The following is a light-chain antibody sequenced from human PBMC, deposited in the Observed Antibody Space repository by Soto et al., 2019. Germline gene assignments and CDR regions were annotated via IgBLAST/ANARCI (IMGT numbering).Light chain of an antibody. CDR3: GTWDRSLSVYV. CDR2: DND. J-gene: IGLJ1*01. Sequence: QSVLTQPPSVSEAPGQKVTISCSGSSSNIGKSFVSWYQQIPATVPKLLIYDNDRRPSGIPDRFSGSKSGTSATLVITGLQTGDEADYYCGTWDRSLSVYVFGFGTKLTVL. V-gene: IGLV1-51*01. CDR1: SSNIGKSF.